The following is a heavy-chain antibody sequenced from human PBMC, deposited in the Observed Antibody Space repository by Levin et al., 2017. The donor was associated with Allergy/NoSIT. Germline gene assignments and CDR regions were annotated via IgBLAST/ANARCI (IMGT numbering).Heavy chain of an antibody. D-gene: IGHD3-10*01. Sequence: GGSLRLSCAVSGFTFSSAWMSWVRQAPGKGLEWVGHIQSKNDGGTTDYAAPVTGRFSISRDDSKNTLYLQMNSLKTEDTAVYYCTTAHNWVRGVLMRRPSWGQGTLVTVSS. CDR2: IQSKNDGGTT. CDR3: TTAHNWVRGVLMRRPS. V-gene: IGHV3-15*01. J-gene: IGHJ5*02. CDR1: GFTFSSAW.